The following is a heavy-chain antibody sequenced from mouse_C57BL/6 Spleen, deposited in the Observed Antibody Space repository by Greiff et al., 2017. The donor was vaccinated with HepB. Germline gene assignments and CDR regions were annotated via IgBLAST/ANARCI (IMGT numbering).Heavy chain of an antibody. CDR2: IYPGNSDT. CDR3: TSPYYYGSPFAY. Sequence: VQLKQSGTVLARPGASVKMSCKTSGYTFTSYWMHWVNQRPGQGLEWIGAIYPGNSDTSYNQKFKGKAKLTAVTSASTAYMELSSLTNEDSAVYYCTSPYYYGSPFAYWGQGTLVTVSA. J-gene: IGHJ3*01. D-gene: IGHD1-1*01. CDR1: GYTFTSYW. V-gene: IGHV1-5*01.